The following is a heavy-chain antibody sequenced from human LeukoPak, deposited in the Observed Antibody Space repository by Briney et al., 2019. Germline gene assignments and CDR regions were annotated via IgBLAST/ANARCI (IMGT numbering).Heavy chain of an antibody. V-gene: IGHV1-8*01. CDR1: GYTFTSYD. D-gene: IGHD6-19*01. J-gene: IGHJ4*02. CDR2: MNPNSGNT. Sequence: ASVKVSCKASGYTFTSYDINWERQATGQGLEWMGWMNPNSGNTGYAQKFQGRVTMTRNTSISTAYMELSSLRSEDTAVYYCARIAVAGTDSGDYWGQGTLVTVSS. CDR3: ARIAVAGTDSGDY.